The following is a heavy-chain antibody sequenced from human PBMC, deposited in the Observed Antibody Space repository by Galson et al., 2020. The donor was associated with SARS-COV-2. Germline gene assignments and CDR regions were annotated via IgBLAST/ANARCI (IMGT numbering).Heavy chain of an antibody. CDR2: IYSGGST. CDR1: GFTVGGSY. D-gene: IGHD3-10*01. V-gene: IGHV3-66*01. J-gene: IGHJ4*02. CDR3: ARNMMVRGVVFDY. Sequence: TGGSLRLSCEASGFTVGGSYMSLVRQAPGKGLEWVSVIYSGGSTYYADSMKGRFTISRDNSKNTLYLQIKSLRAEDTAVYYCARNMMVRGVVFDYWGQGTPVTVSS.